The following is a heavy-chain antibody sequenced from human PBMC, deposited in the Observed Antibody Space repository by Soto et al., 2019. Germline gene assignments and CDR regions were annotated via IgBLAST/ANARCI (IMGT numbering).Heavy chain of an antibody. D-gene: IGHD2-21*01. V-gene: IGHV1-18*01. CDR2: ISAFNGYT. CDR1: GYIFNKYG. Sequence: ASVKVSCKASGYIFNKYGFNWVRQAPGQGLEWMGRISAFNGYTNFAQKFQGRVTLTTDTSTNTAYVELSSLRSDDTAIYYCARGRGVVIPAGTPDAFDVWGQGTMVT. J-gene: IGHJ3*01. CDR3: ARGRGVVIPAGTPDAFDV.